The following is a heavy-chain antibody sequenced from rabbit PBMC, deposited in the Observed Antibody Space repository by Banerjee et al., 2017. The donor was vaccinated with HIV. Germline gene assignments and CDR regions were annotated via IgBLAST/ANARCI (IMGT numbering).Heavy chain of an antibody. D-gene: IGHD6-1*01. CDR3: ARRAVSYGVYNYAFDAFDA. J-gene: IGHJ2*01. Sequence: QEQLVESGGGLVTLGGSLKLTCKASGIDFSSSFWISWVRQTPGKGLEWIGCIYPTYGATDYASWVNGRFTISLDNAQNTVFLQMTSLTAADTATYFCARRAVSYGVYNYAFDAFDAWGPGPLVT. CDR1: GIDFSSSFW. CDR2: IYPTYGAT. V-gene: IGHV1S43*01.